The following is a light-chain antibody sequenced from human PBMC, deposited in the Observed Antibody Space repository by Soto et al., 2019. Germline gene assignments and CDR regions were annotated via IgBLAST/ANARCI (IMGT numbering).Light chain of an antibody. CDR2: GAS. CDR3: QQYNNWPPWT. CDR1: QSVSSN. V-gene: IGKV3-15*01. J-gene: IGKJ3*01. Sequence: EIVMTPSPATLSVSPGERATLSCRASQSVSSNLAWYQQKPGQAPRLLIYGASTRATGIPARFSGSGSGTEFTLTISSLQSEDFAVYYCQQYNNWPPWTFGPGTKVDIK.